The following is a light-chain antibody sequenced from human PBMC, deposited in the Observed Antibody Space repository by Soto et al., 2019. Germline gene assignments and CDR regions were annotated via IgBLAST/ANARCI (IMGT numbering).Light chain of an antibody. Sequence: EIVLTQSPDTLSLSPGERATLSCRASQSVSSNYLAWYQQKRGQPPRLLIYGASTRATGIPDTFSGSGSGTDFILTISRLEPEDSATYYCQQYGGSPPVTFGQGTKLEI. J-gene: IGKJ2*01. CDR1: QSVSSNY. CDR3: QQYGGSPPVT. CDR2: GAS. V-gene: IGKV3-20*01.